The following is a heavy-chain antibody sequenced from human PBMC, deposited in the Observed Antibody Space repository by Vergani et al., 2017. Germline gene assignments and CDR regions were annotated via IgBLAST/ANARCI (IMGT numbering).Heavy chain of an antibody. CDR2: ISSSSSTI. D-gene: IGHD5-12*01. V-gene: IGHV3-48*04. Sequence: EVQLVESGGGLVQPGGSLRLSCAASGFTFSSYSMNWVRQAPGKGLEWVSYISSSSSTIYYADSVKGRFTISRDNAKNSLYLQMNSLRAEDTAVYYCARGWANSGYDRNNCFDPWGQGTLVTVSS. J-gene: IGHJ5*02. CDR1: GFTFSSYS. CDR3: ARGWANSGYDRNNCFDP.